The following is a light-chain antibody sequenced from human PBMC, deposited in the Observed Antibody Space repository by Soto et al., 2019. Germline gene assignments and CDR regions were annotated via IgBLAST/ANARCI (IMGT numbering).Light chain of an antibody. Sequence: DIQMTQSPSTLSASVGDRVTITCRASQSFSSWLAWYQQKPGKAPKLLIYKASSLESGVPSRFSDSGSGTEFTLTISSLQPDDFATYYCLQYNSYPWTFGQGTKVEVK. CDR1: QSFSSW. CDR3: LQYNSYPWT. CDR2: KAS. J-gene: IGKJ1*01. V-gene: IGKV1-5*03.